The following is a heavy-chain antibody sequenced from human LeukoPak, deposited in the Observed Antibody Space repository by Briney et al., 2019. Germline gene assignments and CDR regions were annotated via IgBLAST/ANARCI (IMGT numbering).Heavy chain of an antibody. Sequence: SETLSLTCGVYGGSFSSYYWGWIRQPPGKGLEWIGSIYYSGSTYYNPSLKSRVTISVDTSKNQFSLKLSSVTAADTAVYYCARLGVPAAKIGYYYYYMDVWGKGTTVTVSS. CDR2: IYYSGST. CDR1: GGSFSSYY. CDR3: ARLGVPAAKIGYYYYYMDV. J-gene: IGHJ6*03. V-gene: IGHV4-39*01. D-gene: IGHD2-2*01.